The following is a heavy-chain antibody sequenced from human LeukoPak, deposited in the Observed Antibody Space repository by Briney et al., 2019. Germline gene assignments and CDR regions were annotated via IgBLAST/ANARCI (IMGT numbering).Heavy chain of an antibody. V-gene: IGHV4-34*01. CDR1: GGSLSGYY. CDR3: ASAASGGVVAAFDS. CDR2: INHSGST. Sequence: PSETLSLTCAVYGGSLSGYYWSWIRQPPGKGLEWIGEINHSGSTNYNPSLKSRVTISVDTSKTQFYLKMSSVTAAETAVYYCASAASGGVVAAFDSWGQGTLVTVSS. D-gene: IGHD2-15*01. J-gene: IGHJ4*02.